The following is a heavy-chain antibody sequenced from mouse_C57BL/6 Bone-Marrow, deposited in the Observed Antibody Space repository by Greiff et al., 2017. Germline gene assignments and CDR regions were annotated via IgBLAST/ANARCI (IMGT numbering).Heavy chain of an antibody. CDR2: INPGSGGT. J-gene: IGHJ2*01. D-gene: IGHD6-1*01. CDR3: ARCPIRSGLYYFDY. V-gene: IGHV1-54*01. Sequence: QVQLKESGAELVRPGTSVKVSCKASGYAFTNYLIEWVKQRTGQGLEWIGVINPGSGGTNYNEKFKGKATLTADKSSSTAYMQLSSLTSEDSAVYFCARCPIRSGLYYFDYWGQGTTLTVSA. CDR1: GYAFTNYL.